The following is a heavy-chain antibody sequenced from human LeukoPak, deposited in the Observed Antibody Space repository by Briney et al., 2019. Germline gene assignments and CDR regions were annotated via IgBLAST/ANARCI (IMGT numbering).Heavy chain of an antibody. CDR2: IIPIFGTA. CDR1: GGTFSIYA. Sequence: GASVTVSCTASGGTFSIYAISWVRQAPGQGLEWMGGIIPIFGTANYAQKFQGRVTITADESTSTAYMELSSLRSEDTAVYYCHVAYDTYYFDYWGQGTLVTVSS. D-gene: IGHD2-8*02. V-gene: IGHV1-69*13. J-gene: IGHJ4*02. CDR3: HVAYDTYYFDY.